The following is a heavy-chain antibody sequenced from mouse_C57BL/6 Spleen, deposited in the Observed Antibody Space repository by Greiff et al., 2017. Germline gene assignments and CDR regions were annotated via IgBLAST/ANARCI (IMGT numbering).Heavy chain of an antibody. CDR3: ARYGTDYSNHYFDY. J-gene: IGHJ2*01. CDR2: IYPGSGST. CDR1: GYTFTSYW. V-gene: IGHV1-55*01. Sequence: QVQLQQPGAELVQPGASVKMSCKASGYTFTSYWITWVKQRPGQGLEWIGDIYPGSGSTNYNEKFKRKATLTVDTSSSTAYMQLSSLTSEDAAVDYCARYGTDYSNHYFDYWGQGTTLTGSS. D-gene: IGHD2-5*01.